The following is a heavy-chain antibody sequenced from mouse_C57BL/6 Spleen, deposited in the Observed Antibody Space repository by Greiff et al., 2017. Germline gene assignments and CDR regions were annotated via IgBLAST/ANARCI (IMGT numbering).Heavy chain of an antibody. Sequence: VQLQQSGAELVKPGASVKLSCTASGFNIKDYYMHWVKQRTEQGLEWIGRIDPEDGETKYAPTFQGKATITADTSSNTAYLQLSSLTSEDTAVYYCAREIYYNFDYWGQGTTLTVSS. J-gene: IGHJ2*01. D-gene: IGHD2-1*01. V-gene: IGHV14-2*01. CDR2: IDPEDGET. CDR1: GFNIKDYY. CDR3: AREIYYNFDY.